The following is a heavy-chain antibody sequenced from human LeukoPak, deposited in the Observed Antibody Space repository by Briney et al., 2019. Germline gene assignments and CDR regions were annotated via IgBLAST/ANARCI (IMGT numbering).Heavy chain of an antibody. Sequence: ASVRVSCKASGYTFTGYYVHWVRQAPGQGLEWMGWINPNSGGTNYAEKFQGRVTMTRDTSIRTAYMELSRLRSDDTAVYYCARGLRFWSGYYTDDAFDIWGLGTMVIVSS. CDR1: GYTFTGYY. CDR2: INPNSGGT. V-gene: IGHV1-2*02. D-gene: IGHD3-3*01. J-gene: IGHJ3*02. CDR3: ARGLRFWSGYYTDDAFDI.